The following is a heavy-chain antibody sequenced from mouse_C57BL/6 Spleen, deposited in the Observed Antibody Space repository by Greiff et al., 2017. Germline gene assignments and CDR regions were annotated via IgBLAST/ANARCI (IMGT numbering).Heavy chain of an antibody. D-gene: IGHD1-1*01. Sequence: QVQLQQPGAELVMPGASVKLSCKASGYTFTSYWMHWVKQRPGQGLAWIGEIDPSDSYTNYNQKFKGQSTLTVDKSSSTAYMQLSSLTSEDSAVYYCARGYYGTLFAYWGQGTLVTVSA. CDR1: GYTFTSYW. CDR3: ARGYYGTLFAY. CDR2: IDPSDSYT. J-gene: IGHJ3*01. V-gene: IGHV1-69*01.